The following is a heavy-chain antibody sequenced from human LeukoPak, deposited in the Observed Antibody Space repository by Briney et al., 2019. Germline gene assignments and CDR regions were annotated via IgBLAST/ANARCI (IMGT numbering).Heavy chain of an antibody. V-gene: IGHV4-39*01. D-gene: IGHD4/OR15-4a*01. Sequence: PSGTLSLTCTVSGGSINNGPYYWAWIRQPPGKGLEWIASSYYSGSTYYNPSLVSRVTISVDTSKSQLSLKLSSVTAADAAVYFCARPLNSYYYMDVWGKGTTVIVSS. CDR1: GGSINNGPYY. CDR3: ARPLNSYYYMDV. J-gene: IGHJ6*03. CDR2: SYYSGST.